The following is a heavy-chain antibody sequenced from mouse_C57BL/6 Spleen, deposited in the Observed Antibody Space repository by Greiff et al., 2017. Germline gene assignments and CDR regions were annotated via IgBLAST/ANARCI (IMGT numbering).Heavy chain of an antibody. CDR3: AREILGYYFDY. CDR1: GFTFSDYY. J-gene: IGHJ2*01. CDR2: INYDGSST. V-gene: IGHV5-16*01. Sequence: EVMLVESEGGLVQPGSSMKLSCTASGFTFSDYYMAWVRQVPEKGLEWVANINYDGSSTYYLDSLKSRFIISRDNAKNILYLQMSSLKSEDTATYYCAREILGYYFDYWGQGTTLTVSS. D-gene: IGHD1-1*01.